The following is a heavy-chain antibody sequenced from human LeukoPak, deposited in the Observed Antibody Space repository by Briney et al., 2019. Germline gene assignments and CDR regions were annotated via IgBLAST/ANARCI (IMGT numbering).Heavy chain of an antibody. D-gene: IGHD5-18*01. CDR1: GYTFTGYY. Sequence: GASVKVSCKASGYTFTGYYMHWVRQAPGQGLEWMGRINPNSGGTNYAQKFQGRVTMTRNTSISTAYMELSSLRSEDTAVYYCARGPHRPFIQLWLTWSADSRGDLGDYWGQGTLVTVSS. J-gene: IGHJ4*02. CDR3: ARGPHRPFIQLWLTWSADSRGDLGDY. V-gene: IGHV1-2*06. CDR2: INPNSGGT.